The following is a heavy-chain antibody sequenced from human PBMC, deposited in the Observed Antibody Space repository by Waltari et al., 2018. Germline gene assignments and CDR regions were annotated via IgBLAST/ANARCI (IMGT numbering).Heavy chain of an antibody. CDR2: INPNRGGR. CDR3: ARVGAKPYAFDI. V-gene: IGHV1-2*06. J-gene: IGHJ3*02. CDR1: GYTFTGYY. Sequence: QVQLVQSGAEVKKPGASVKVSCKASGYTFTGYYMHWVRHAPGQGLEWMGRINPNRGGRNYAQKFQGRVTMTRDTSISTAYMELSRLRSDDTAVYYCARVGAKPYAFDIWGQGTMVTVSS.